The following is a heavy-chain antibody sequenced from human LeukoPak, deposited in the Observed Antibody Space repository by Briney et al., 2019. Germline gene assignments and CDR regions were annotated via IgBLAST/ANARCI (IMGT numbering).Heavy chain of an antibody. J-gene: IGHJ6*03. CDR1: GFTFTNYC. CDR2: ISYDGSNT. V-gene: IGHV3-30*09. Sequence: PGRSLRLSCAASGFTFTNYCIHWVRHAPGKGPEWVAVISYDGSNTYYADSVKGRFAISRDNSKNTVYLQMNSLRPEDTAVYHCARDPTMVRGTMDVWGKGTTVTVSS. D-gene: IGHD3-10*01. CDR3: ARDPTMVRGTMDV.